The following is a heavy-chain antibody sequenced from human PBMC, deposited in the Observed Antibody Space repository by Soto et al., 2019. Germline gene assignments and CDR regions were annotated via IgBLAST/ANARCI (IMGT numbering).Heavy chain of an antibody. D-gene: IGHD3-3*01. V-gene: IGHV1-2*04. Sequence: ASVKVSCKASGYTFTGYYMHWVRQAPGQGLEWMGWINPNSGGTNYAQKFQGWVTMTRDTSISTAYMELSRLRSDDTAVYYCARKGITIFGVARAGMDVWGQGTTVTVYS. CDR1: GYTFTGYY. J-gene: IGHJ6*02. CDR3: ARKGITIFGVARAGMDV. CDR2: INPNSGGT.